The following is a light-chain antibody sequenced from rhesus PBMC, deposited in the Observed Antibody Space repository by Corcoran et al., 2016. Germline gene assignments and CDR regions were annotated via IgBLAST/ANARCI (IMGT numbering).Light chain of an antibody. V-gene: IGKV1-33*01. CDR1: QDISNG. Sequence: DIQMTQSPSSLSASVGDKVTITCRASQDISNGLAWYQQKPGKAPKFLIYAASTSHSGVPSSFRGRGAGTNVTLTISILQPEDCAVYYWQQRYNYPWTFGQGTKVEIK. CDR3: QQRYNYPWT. J-gene: IGKJ1*01. CDR2: AAS.